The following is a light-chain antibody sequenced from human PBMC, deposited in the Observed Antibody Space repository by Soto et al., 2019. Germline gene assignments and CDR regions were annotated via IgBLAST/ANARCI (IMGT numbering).Light chain of an antibody. CDR2: KAS. J-gene: IGKJ1*01. CDR1: QSISSW. CDR3: QQYSGYSRT. Sequence: DIQMTQSPSTLSASVGDRVTITCRASQSISSWLAWYQQKPGKAPKLLTYKASSLESGVPSRFSGSGSGTEFILTISSLQPDGVATYYCQQYSGYSRTFGQGTKVDIK. V-gene: IGKV1-5*03.